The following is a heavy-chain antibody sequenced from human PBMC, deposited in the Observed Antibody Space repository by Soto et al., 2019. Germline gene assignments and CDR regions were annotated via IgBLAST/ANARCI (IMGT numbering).Heavy chain of an antibody. CDR3: TIVANDY. CDR2: LSGSGGRT. CDR1: GFSFSSYA. D-gene: IGHD3-16*02. Sequence: EVSLLESGGGLVQPGGSLRLSCTASGFSFSSYAMSWVRQAPGKGLEWVSSLSGSGGRTHYAESVKGRFTISRDNSKNTVDLQMNSLRVDDTAVYYCTIVANDYWGQGTLGTVSS. V-gene: IGHV3-23*01. J-gene: IGHJ4*02.